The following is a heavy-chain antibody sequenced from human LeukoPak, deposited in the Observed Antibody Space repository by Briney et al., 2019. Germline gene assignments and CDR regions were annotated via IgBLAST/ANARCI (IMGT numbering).Heavy chain of an antibody. CDR3: TRVHGDGFNDFDY. D-gene: IGHD2-21*01. V-gene: IGHV3-49*04. J-gene: IGHJ4*02. CDR2: IRGRAYGGAA. Sequence: QPGGSLRLSCTTSGFKFGDHSMSWVRQAPGKGLEWVGFIRGRAYGGAAEYAASVKGRFIISRDDSNKVAYVEMNNLKIEDTAVYYCTRVHGDGFNDFDYWGQGTLVTVAS. CDR1: GFKFGDHS.